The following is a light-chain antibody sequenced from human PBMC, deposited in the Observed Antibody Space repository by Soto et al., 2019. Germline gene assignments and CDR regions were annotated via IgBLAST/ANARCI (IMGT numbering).Light chain of an antibody. CDR2: ANE. J-gene: IGLJ3*02. V-gene: IGLV1-47*01. CDR1: TSNIGSKF. CDR3: AAWDGTLSAWV. Sequence: QSVLTQPPSASGTPGQRFTISCSGSTSNIGSKFVYWYQQNPGTAPKLLIYANEQRPSGVPDRFSGSKSGTSASLAISGLRSEDEADYYCAAWDGTLSAWVFGGGTKLTVL.